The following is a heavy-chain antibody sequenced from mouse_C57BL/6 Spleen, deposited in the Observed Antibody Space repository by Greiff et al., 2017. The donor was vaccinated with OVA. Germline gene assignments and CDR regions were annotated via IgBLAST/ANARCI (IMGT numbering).Heavy chain of an antibody. Sequence: EVMLVESEGGLVQPGSSMKLSCTASGFTFSDYYMAWVRQVPEKGLEWVANINYDGSSTYYLDSLKSRFIISRDNAKNILYLQMSSLKSEDTATYYCARDLYDGYDYWGQGTTLTVSS. CDR2: INYDGSST. V-gene: IGHV5-16*01. J-gene: IGHJ2*01. CDR3: ARDLYDGYDY. CDR1: GFTFSDYY. D-gene: IGHD2-3*01.